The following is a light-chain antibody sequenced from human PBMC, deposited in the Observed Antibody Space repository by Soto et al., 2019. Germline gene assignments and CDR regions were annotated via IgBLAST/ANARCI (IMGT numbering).Light chain of an antibody. Sequence: LTQPRSLSGSPGQSVTISCTGTSNDVGGYNFVSWYQQHPGKVPKLIIYDVNIRPSGVPDRFSASKSGITASLTISGLQAEDEADYYCCSYVGSDSSFVFGSGTKVTVL. CDR3: CSYVGSDSSFV. CDR2: DVN. CDR1: SNDVGGYNF. J-gene: IGLJ1*01. V-gene: IGLV2-11*01.